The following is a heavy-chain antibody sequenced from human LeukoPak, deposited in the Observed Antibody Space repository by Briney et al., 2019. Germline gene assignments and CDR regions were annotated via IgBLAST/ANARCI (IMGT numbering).Heavy chain of an antibody. D-gene: IGHD6-13*01. CDR3: ASRPAGSTWYGVFDY. CDR2: IYTSGST. CDR1: GGSISSYY. J-gene: IGHJ4*02. Sequence: SETLSLTCTVSGGSISSYYWSWIRQPAGKGLEGIGRIYTSGSTNYNPSLKSRVTMSLDTSRDQFSLRLTSVTAADTAIYYCASRPAGSTWYGVFDYWSQGTLVTVSS. V-gene: IGHV4-4*07.